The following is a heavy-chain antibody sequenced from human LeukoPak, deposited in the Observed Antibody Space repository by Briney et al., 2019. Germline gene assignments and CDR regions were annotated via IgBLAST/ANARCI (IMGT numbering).Heavy chain of an antibody. CDR2: ISSSSSCI. J-gene: IGHJ4*02. CDR3: ARWARSSNFDY. V-gene: IGHV3-21*01. Sequence: GGSLRLSCAASGFTVNSNYMNWVRQAPGKGLEWVSSISSSSSCIYYADSVKGRFTISRDNAKNSLYLQMNSLRAEDTAVYYCARWARSSNFDYWGQGTLVTVSS. CDR1: GFTVNSNY.